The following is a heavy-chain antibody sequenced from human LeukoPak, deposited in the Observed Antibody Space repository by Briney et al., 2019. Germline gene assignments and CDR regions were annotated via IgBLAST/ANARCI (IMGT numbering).Heavy chain of an antibody. CDR3: AKDSPEAGSGYFDY. Sequence: GALRLSCAASGFRFSTSAMTWVRQAPGKGLEWVSGISGSGGTTYDADSVKGRFTISRDNSKNTLDLQMNSLRVEDTAVYYCAKDSPEAGSGYFDYWGQGTLVTVSS. CDR2: ISGSGGTT. J-gene: IGHJ4*02. V-gene: IGHV3-23*01. CDR1: GFRFSTSA. D-gene: IGHD2-15*01.